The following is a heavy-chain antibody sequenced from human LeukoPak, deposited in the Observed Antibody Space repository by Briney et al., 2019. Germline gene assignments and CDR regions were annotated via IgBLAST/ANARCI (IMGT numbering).Heavy chain of an antibody. CDR1: GGIFSSYA. D-gene: IGHD5-24*01. J-gene: IGHJ4*02. V-gene: IGHV1-69*05. CDR2: IVPMYGTA. CDR3: ARDRDGYNYGFDF. Sequence: GASVKVSCKASGGIFSSYAISWGRHAPGQGLEWMAGIVPMYGTANYAQKFQGRVTITTDESTNTAYMELSSLRSEDTAVYYCARDRDGYNYGFDFWGQGTLVAVSS.